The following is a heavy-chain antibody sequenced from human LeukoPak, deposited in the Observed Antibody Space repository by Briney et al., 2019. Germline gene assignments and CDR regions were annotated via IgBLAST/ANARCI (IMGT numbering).Heavy chain of an antibody. Sequence: SETLSLSCTVSGGSISSSSYYWGWIRQPPGKGLEWIGSIYYSGSTYYNPSLKSRVTISVDTSKNQFSLKLSSATAADTAVYYCARQLHVGRSPYYFDYWGQGTLVTVSS. V-gene: IGHV4-39*01. CDR3: ARQLHVGRSPYYFDY. J-gene: IGHJ4*02. D-gene: IGHD1-26*01. CDR2: IYYSGST. CDR1: GGSISSSSYY.